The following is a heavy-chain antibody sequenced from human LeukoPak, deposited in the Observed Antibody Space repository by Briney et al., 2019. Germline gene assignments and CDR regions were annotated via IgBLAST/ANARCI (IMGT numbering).Heavy chain of an antibody. J-gene: IGHJ3*02. Sequence: PGGSLRLSCTASGFTFGDYSVGWFRQAPGKGLEWAGFIRSKTFGGTTEYAASVKGRFAISRDDSRIIAYLQMNSLKIEDTAVYYCTRGTPRSTDAFDIWGQGTTVTVSS. CDR1: GFTFGDYS. CDR3: TRGTPRSTDAFDI. D-gene: IGHD5/OR15-5a*01. CDR2: IRSKTFGGTT. V-gene: IGHV3-49*03.